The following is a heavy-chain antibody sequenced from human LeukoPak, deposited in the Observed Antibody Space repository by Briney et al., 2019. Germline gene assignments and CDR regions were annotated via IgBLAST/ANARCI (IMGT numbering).Heavy chain of an antibody. J-gene: IGHJ4*02. V-gene: IGHV3-23*01. Sequence: GSLRLSCAASGFIFSTYAMSWVRQAPGKGLDWVSTISGSGGSTYYADSVKGRFTISRDDSRNTLYLQMNSLRGDDTAVYYCAKDVGKWESLHFFDYWGQGTLVTVSS. CDR1: GFIFSTYA. D-gene: IGHD1-26*01. CDR3: AKDVGKWESLHFFDY. CDR2: ISGSGGST.